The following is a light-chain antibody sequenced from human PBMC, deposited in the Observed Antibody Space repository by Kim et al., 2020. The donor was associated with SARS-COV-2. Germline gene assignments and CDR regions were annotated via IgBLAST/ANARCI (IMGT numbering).Light chain of an antibody. CDR1: QSVSSSY. V-gene: IGKV3-20*01. Sequence: IVLTQSPGTLSLSPGERATLSCRASQSVSSSYLAWYQQKPGQDPRLLIYGASSRATGIPDRFSGSGSGTDFTLTISRLEPEDFAVYYCQQYANSPRTFGQGTKVDIK. CDR2: GAS. J-gene: IGKJ1*01. CDR3: QQYANSPRT.